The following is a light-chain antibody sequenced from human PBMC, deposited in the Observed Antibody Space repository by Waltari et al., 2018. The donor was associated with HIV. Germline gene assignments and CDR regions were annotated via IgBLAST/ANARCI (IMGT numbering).Light chain of an antibody. CDR3: SSFAGAYTFVI. J-gene: IGLJ2*01. CDR1: SRDAGGYNY. CDR2: DVN. V-gene: IGLV2-11*01. Sequence: SALTHPRSLPASPGQSVSICCYGSSRDAGGYNYVSWYQQHPNKAPKLIIYDVNELPSGVPHRFSGSKSGNTATLTISGLQADDEADYFCSSFAGAYTFVIFGGGTKLAVV.